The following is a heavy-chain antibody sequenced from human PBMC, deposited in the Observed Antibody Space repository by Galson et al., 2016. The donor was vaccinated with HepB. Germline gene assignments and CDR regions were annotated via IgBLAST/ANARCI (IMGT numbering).Heavy chain of an antibody. CDR2: VNQDETEK. V-gene: IGHV3-7*01. Sequence: SLRLSCAASGFTFRSYWMNWVRQAPGKGLQWVANVNQDETEKYYLDSVKGRFTISRDNVKESVYLQMNSLRVEDTAVYYCASRADTQRRNAGWGWGMDVWGRGTTVTVSS. CDR1: GFTFRSYW. D-gene: IGHD1-1*01. CDR3: ASRADTQRRNAGWGWGMDV. J-gene: IGHJ6*02.